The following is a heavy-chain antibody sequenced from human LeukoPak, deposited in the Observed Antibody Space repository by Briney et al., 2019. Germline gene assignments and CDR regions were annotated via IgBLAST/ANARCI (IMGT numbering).Heavy chain of an antibody. V-gene: IGHV3-48*04. D-gene: IGHD2-8*02. CDR2: IGISSGNT. CDR3: ARDGFTGPRTAYLDH. CDR1: GFPFSDYS. J-gene: IGHJ4*01. Sequence: GGSLRLSCTASGFPFSDYSMNWVRQAPGKGLEWISYIGISSGNTKYADSVKGRFTISRDNAKNTVYLQMSSLRAEDTAVYYCARDGFTGPRTAYLDHWGQGTLVTVSS.